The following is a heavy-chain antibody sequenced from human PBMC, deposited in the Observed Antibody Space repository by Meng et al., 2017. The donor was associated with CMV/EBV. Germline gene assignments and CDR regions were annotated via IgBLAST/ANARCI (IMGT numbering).Heavy chain of an antibody. D-gene: IGHD6-6*01. J-gene: IGHJ4*02. CDR2: IDSSSSYI. Sequence: ASLKISCAASGFTFSRYTMNWVRQAPGKVLEWVSSIDSSSSYIYYADSVKGRFTISRANAKNSLYLQMNSLRAEDTAVYYCARFIAARSFDYWGQGTLVTVSS. V-gene: IGHV3-21*01. CDR3: ARFIAARSFDY. CDR1: GFTFSRYT.